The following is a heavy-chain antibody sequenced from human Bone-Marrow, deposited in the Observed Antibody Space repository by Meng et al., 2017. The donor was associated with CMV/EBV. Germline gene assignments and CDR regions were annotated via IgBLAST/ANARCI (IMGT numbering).Heavy chain of an antibody. CDR3: AKARFRIQLLDV. Sequence: LTCAASGFTFSSYGMHWVRQAPGKGLEWVAFIRYDGSNKYYADSVKGRFTISRDNSKNTLYLQMNSLRAEDTAVYYCAKARFRIQLLDVWGQGTTVTVSS. D-gene: IGHD5-18*01. J-gene: IGHJ6*02. CDR2: IRYDGSNK. V-gene: IGHV3-30*02. CDR1: GFTFSSYG.